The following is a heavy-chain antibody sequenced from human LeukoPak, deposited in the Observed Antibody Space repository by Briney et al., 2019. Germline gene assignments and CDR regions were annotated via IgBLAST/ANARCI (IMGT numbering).Heavy chain of an antibody. Sequence: PGGSLRLSCAASGFTFGDYTMHWVRQAPGKGLEWVSLISWDGGSTYYADSVKGRFTISRDNSKNSLYLQMNSLRTEDTALYYCAKDSSPSSGWYYFDYWGQGTLVTVSS. V-gene: IGHV3-43*01. J-gene: IGHJ4*02. D-gene: IGHD6-19*01. CDR3: AKDSSPSSGWYYFDY. CDR2: ISWDGGST. CDR1: GFTFGDYT.